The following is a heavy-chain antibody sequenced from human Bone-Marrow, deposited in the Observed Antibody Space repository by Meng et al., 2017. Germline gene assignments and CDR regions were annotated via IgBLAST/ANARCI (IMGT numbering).Heavy chain of an antibody. V-gene: IGHV3-53*04. CDR2: IYSGGST. CDR3: ARSGCSSTSCYGPGVYWFDP. CDR1: GGSFSGYY. J-gene: IGHJ5*02. Sequence: LSLTCAVYGGSFSGYYWSWIRQPPGKGLEWVSVIYSGGSTNYADSVKGRFTISRHNSKNTLYLQMNSLRAEDTAVYYCARSGCSSTSCYGPGVYWFDPWGQGTLVTVSS. D-gene: IGHD2-2*01.